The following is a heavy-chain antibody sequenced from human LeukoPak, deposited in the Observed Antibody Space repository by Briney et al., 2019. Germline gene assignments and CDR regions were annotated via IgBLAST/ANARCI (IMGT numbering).Heavy chain of an antibody. V-gene: IGHV4-39*07. D-gene: IGHD6-13*01. J-gene: IGHJ3*02. CDR2: IYYSGST. CDR3: ASTDSSTWPADAFDI. CDR1: GGSISSSSYY. Sequence: SETLSLTCTVSGGSISSSSYYWGWIRQPPGKGLEWIGSIYYSGSTYYNPSLKSRVTISVDTSKNQFSLKLSSVTAADTAVYYCASTDSSTWPADAFDIWGQGTMVTVPS.